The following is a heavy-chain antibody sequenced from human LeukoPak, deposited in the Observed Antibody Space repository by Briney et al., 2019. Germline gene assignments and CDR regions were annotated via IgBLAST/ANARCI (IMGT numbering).Heavy chain of an antibody. Sequence: SETLSLTCSVSGGSISSYYWNWISQPPGKGLEWSGSITYSGSTTYNPSLESRVTISVDTTKNQIYLMLSSVTAADTAIYYGARAPERWYSYGSYTYHYMDVWGRGTTVTVSS. J-gene: IGHJ6*03. V-gene: IGHV4-59*01. CDR3: ARAPERWYSYGSYTYHYMDV. CDR2: ITYSGST. CDR1: GGSISSYY. D-gene: IGHD3-10*01.